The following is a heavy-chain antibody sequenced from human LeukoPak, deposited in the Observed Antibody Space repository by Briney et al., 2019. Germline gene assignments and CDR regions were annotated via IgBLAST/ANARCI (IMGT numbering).Heavy chain of an antibody. CDR1: GYTLTELS. CDR2: FDPEDGEA. Sequence: ASVKVSCKVSGYTLTELSMHWVRQAPGKGLEWMGGFDPEDGEAIYAQKFQGRVTMTEDTSTDTAYMELSSLRSEDTAVYYCATIPPMVRGVFDYWGQGTLVTVSS. CDR3: ATIPPMVRGVFDY. D-gene: IGHD3-10*01. V-gene: IGHV1-24*01. J-gene: IGHJ4*02.